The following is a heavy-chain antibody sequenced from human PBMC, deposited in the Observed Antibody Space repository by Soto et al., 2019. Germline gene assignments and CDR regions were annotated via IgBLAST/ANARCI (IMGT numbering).Heavy chain of an antibody. J-gene: IGHJ6*02. D-gene: IGHD2-15*01. CDR2: IYYSGST. CDR1: GGSISSSSYY. CDR3: ARRVVVAATQRDYYYGMDV. Sequence: SETLSLTCTVSGGSISSSSYYWGWIRQPPGKGLEWIGSIYYSGSTYYNPSLKSRVTISVDTSKNQFSLKLSSVTAADTAVYYCARRVVVAATQRDYYYGMDVWGQGTTVTVSS. V-gene: IGHV4-39*01.